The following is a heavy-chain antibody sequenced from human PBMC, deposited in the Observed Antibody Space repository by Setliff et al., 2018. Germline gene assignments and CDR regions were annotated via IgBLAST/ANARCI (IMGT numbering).Heavy chain of an antibody. CDR1: GGSIGSSF. CDR3: VKSPLTMPRGFFEY. Sequence: SETLSLTCTVSGGSIGSSFWNWIRQSPGKGLEWIGYKSNRGDTNSNPSLRSRLTMSVDTSKSQFSLNLNSVTAADTAVYYCVKSPLTMPRGFFEYWGRGTLVTVSS. V-gene: IGHV4-59*12. CDR2: KSNRGDT. D-gene: IGHD3-3*01. J-gene: IGHJ4*02.